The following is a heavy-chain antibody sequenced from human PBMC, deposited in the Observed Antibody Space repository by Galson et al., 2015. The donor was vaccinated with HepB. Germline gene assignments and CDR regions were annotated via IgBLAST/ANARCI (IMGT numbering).Heavy chain of an antibody. CDR2: VSGPGGST. CDR3: AKDTNGYSVDY. J-gene: IGHJ4*02. V-gene: IGHV3-23*01. Sequence: SQRLSCAASGFTFSSYAMNWIRQTPGKGLEWVSAVSGPGGSTYYADSVKGRFIISRDNSKNTVYLQMNNLRSDDTAIYYCAKDTNGYSVDYWGQGTLVTVSS. D-gene: IGHD3-22*01. CDR1: GFTFSSYA.